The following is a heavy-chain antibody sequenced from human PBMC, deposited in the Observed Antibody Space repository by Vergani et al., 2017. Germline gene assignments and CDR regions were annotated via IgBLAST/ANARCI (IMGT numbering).Heavy chain of an antibody. CDR2: IYYSGST. J-gene: IGHJ5*02. D-gene: IGHD3-3*01. Sequence: VQLQESGPGLVKPSETLSLTLSVPGGPISSYYWCLIRQPPGKGLEWFGYIYYSGSTNYNPSLKSRVTISVDTSTDQFSLTLSSVTAADTAVYYCAGVPYGCWSGSMSWFDPWGQGTLVTVSS. CDR1: GGPISSYY. CDR3: AGVPYGCWSGSMSWFDP. V-gene: IGHV4-59*01.